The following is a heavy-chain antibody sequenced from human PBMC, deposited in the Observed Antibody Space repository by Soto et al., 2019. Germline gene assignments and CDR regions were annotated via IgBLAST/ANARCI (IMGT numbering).Heavy chain of an antibody. D-gene: IGHD6-19*01. Sequence: SETLSLTCTVSGGSISSSSYYWGWIRQPPGKGLEWISTIFYSGTTYYNPSLKSRVTISVDTSKNQFSLNLTSVTAAEPAVYYCARISSGPLAGWGQGTLVTVSS. CDR1: GGSISSSSYY. V-gene: IGHV4-39*01. J-gene: IGHJ4*02. CDR3: ARISSGPLAG. CDR2: IFYSGTT.